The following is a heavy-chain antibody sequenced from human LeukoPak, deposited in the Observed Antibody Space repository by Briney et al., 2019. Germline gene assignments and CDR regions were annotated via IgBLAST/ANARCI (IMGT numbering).Heavy chain of an antibody. CDR1: GGSISSSSYY. V-gene: IGHV4-39*01. Sequence: KASETLSLTCTVSGGSISSSSYYWGWLRQPPGKGLEWIGSIYYSGSTYYNPSLKSRVTISVDTSKNQFSLKLSSVTAADTAVYYCACRTAMVFDYWGQGTLVTVSS. J-gene: IGHJ4*02. CDR3: ACRTAMVFDY. CDR2: IYYSGST. D-gene: IGHD5-18*01.